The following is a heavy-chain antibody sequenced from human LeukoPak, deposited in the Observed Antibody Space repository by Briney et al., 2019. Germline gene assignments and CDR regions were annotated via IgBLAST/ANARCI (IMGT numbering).Heavy chain of an antibody. CDR2: IYYSGST. Sequence: SETLSLTCTVSGGSISSYYWSWIRQPPGKGLEWIGYIYYSGSTNYNPSLKSRVTISVDTSKNQFSLKLSSVTAADTAVYYCAILLNGRVDWGQGTLVTVSS. D-gene: IGHD1-26*01. CDR3: AILLNGRVD. J-gene: IGHJ4*02. CDR1: GGSISSYY. V-gene: IGHV4-59*01.